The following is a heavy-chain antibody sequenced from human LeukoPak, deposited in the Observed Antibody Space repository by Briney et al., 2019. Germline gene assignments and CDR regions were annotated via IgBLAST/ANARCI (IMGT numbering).Heavy chain of an antibody. Sequence: ETLSLTCTVSGGSISSYYWSWVRQAPGKGLEWVSSISSSSSYIYYADSVKGRFTISRDNAKNSLYLQMNSLRAEDTAVYYCARDRDDSSGYYSEPIDYWGQGTLVTVSS. D-gene: IGHD3-22*01. CDR3: ARDRDDSSGYYSEPIDY. V-gene: IGHV3-21*01. CDR2: ISSSSSYI. CDR1: GGSISSYY. J-gene: IGHJ4*02.